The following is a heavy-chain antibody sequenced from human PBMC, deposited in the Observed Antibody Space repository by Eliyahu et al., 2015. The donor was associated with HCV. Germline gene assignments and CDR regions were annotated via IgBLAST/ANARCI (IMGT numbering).Heavy chain of an antibody. CDR2: THYSGST. Sequence: QVQLQESGPGLVKPSETLSLTCTXSGXSXSXYXWSWIRQTPGKGLEWIGYTHYSGSTNYNPSLKSRVTISVDTSKNQFSLKLSSVTAADTAMYYCASGGGGIAVTGTGGWFDPWGQGTLVTVSS. V-gene: IGHV4-59*01. D-gene: IGHD6-19*01. CDR3: ASGGGGIAVTGTGGWFDP. CDR1: GXSXSXYX. J-gene: IGHJ5*02.